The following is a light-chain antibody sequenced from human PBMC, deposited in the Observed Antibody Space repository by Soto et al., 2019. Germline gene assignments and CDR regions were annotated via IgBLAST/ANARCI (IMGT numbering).Light chain of an antibody. V-gene: IGKV3-20*01. J-gene: IGKJ4*01. CDR1: QSVTSK. CDR2: GAS. Sequence: EVVLTQSPGTLSLSPGDRATLSCGASQSVTSKLAWYQQKPGQAPRLLISGASNRATGIPDRFSGSGSGTDFTLTISRLEPDDFALYFCQQYGGSPITFGGGTKVDIK. CDR3: QQYGGSPIT.